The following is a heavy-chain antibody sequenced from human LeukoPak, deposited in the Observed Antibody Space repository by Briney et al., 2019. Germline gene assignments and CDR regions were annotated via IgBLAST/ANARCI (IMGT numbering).Heavy chain of an antibody. CDR1: GFTFSSYW. D-gene: IGHD5-12*01. J-gene: IGHJ3*02. V-gene: IGHV3-7*01. CDR3: ARGAFRYRGYDGNAFDI. Sequence: GGSLRLSCAASGFTFSSYWMSWVCQAPGKGLEWVANIKQDGSEKYYVDSVKGRFTISRDNAKNSLYLQMNSLRAEDTAVYYCARGAFRYRGYDGNAFDIWGQGTMVTVSS. CDR2: IKQDGSEK.